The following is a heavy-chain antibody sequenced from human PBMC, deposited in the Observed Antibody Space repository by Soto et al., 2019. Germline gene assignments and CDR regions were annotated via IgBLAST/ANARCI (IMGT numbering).Heavy chain of an antibody. D-gene: IGHD2-2*01. CDR1: GGSISSSNW. CDR2: IYHSGST. V-gene: IGHV4-4*02. Sequence: SETLSLTCAVSGGSISSSNWLSRVRQPPGKGLEWIGEIYHSGSTNYNPSLKSRVTISVDKSKNQFSLKLSSVTAADTAVSYCARDRDHLLYHWGQGTLVAVAS. J-gene: IGHJ5*02. CDR3: ARDRDHLLYH.